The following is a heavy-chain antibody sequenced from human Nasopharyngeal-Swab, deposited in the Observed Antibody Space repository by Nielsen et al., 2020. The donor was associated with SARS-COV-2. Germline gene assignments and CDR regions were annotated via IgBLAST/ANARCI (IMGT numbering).Heavy chain of an antibody. D-gene: IGHD3-10*01. CDR1: GFTFSSYA. CDR3: IRERQWFGDSS. J-gene: IGHJ5*02. Sequence: GESLKISCAASGFTFSSYAMSWVRQAPGKGLVWVSRISGDGSDISYADSVKGRFTISRDNAKNTVYLQMNSLRAEDTAVYYCIRERQWFGDSSWGQGTLVTVSS. CDR2: ISGDGSDI. V-gene: IGHV3-74*01.